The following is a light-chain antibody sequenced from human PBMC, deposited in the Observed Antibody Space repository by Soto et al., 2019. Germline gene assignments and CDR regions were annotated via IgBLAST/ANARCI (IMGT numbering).Light chain of an antibody. CDR3: ATWDDSLNLLYV. V-gene: IGLV1-44*01. CDR1: SSNIGSNA. CDR2: LNS. Sequence: QSLLTQPPSASGTPGQTVTMSCSGTSSNIGSNAVNWFQHLPGTAPKLLIYLNSRRPSGVPDRFSGSKSGTSASLAISGLQSEDEAEYYCATWDDSLNLLYVFGTGTKLTVL. J-gene: IGLJ1*01.